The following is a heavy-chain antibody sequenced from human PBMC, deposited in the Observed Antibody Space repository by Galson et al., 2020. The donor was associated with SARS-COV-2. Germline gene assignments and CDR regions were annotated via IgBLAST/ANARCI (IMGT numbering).Heavy chain of an antibody. V-gene: IGHV4-31*03. D-gene: IGHD6-6*01. J-gene: IGHJ4*02. CDR1: GGSISSGGYY. CDR2: IYYSGST. CDR3: ASLSIAARRVDY. Sequence: SETLSLTCTVSGGSISSGGYYWSWIRQHPGKGLEWIGYIYYSGSTYYNPSLKSRVTISVDTSKNQFSLKLSSVTAADTAVYYCASLSIAARRVDYWGQGTLVTVSS.